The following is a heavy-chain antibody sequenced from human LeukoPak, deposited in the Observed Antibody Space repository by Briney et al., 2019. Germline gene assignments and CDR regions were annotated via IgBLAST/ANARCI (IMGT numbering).Heavy chain of an antibody. J-gene: IGHJ4*02. V-gene: IGHV4-59*01. CDR1: GGSISSYY. D-gene: IGHD6-19*01. CDR3: ARGRLARSPYFDY. CDR2: IYYSGST. Sequence: SETLSLTCTVSGGSISSYYWSWIRQPPGKGLEWIGYIYYSGSTNYNPSLKSRVTISVDTSKNQFSLKLSSVTAADTAVYYCARGRLARSPYFDYWGQGTLVTVSS.